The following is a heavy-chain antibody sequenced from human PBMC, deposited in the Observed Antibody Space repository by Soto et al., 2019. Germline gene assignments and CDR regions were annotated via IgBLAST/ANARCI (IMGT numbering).Heavy chain of an antibody. CDR2: IIPILGIA. D-gene: IGHD5-12*01. CDR1: GGTFSSYT. V-gene: IGHV1-69*04. Sequence: SVKVSCKASGGTFSSYTISWVRQAPGQGLEWMGRIIPILGIANYAQNFQGRVTITADKSTSTAYMELSSLSSEDTAVYYCARDGGGYWFDPWGQGTLVTVSS. J-gene: IGHJ5*02. CDR3: ARDGGGYWFDP.